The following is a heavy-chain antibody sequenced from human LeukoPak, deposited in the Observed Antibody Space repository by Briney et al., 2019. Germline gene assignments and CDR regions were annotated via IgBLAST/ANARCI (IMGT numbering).Heavy chain of an antibody. Sequence: SETLSLTCAVYGGSFSGYYWSWIRQPPGKGLEWIGEINHSGSTNYNPSLKSRVTISVDTSKNQFSLKLSSVTAADTAVYYCARGGCSSTSCYRGRNWFDPWGQGTLVTVSS. D-gene: IGHD2-2*01. CDR1: GGSFSGYY. V-gene: IGHV4-34*01. J-gene: IGHJ5*02. CDR3: ARGGCSSTSCYRGRNWFDP. CDR2: INHSGST.